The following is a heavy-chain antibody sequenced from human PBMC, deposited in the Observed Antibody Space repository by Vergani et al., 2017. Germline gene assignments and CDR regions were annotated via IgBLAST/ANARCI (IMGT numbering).Heavy chain of an antibody. J-gene: IGHJ6*03. V-gene: IGHV4-61*02. CDR3: ARETVVTSWDGYRFHYMDV. CDR2: TSTDGST. D-gene: IGHD3-16*02. CDR1: GGAVNSGSNF. Sequence: QVNLQESGPGLVKPSQTLSLTCSVSGGAVNSGSNFWTWIRQPAGKGLEWIGRTSTDGSTNYNPSLKSRVTVSVDTSKTQISLRLTSVTAEDTAVYYCARETVVTSWDGYRFHYMDVWGKGTTVTVSS.